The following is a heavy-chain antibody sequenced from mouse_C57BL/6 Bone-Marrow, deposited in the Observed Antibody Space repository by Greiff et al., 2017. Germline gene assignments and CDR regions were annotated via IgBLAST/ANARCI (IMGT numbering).Heavy chain of an antibody. Sequence: QVQLQQSGAELVRPGASVKLSCKASGYTFTDYYIHWVKQRPGQGLEWIARIYPGSGNTYYNEKFKGKATLTAEKSSSTAYMQLSSLTSEDSAVYFCARTLYYYGSSSWFAYWGQGTLVTVSA. CDR1: GYTFTDYY. CDR2: IYPGSGNT. D-gene: IGHD1-1*01. CDR3: ARTLYYYGSSSWFAY. J-gene: IGHJ3*01. V-gene: IGHV1-76*01.